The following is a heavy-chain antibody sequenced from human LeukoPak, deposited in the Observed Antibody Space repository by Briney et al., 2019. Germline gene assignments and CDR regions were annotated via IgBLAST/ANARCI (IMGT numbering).Heavy chain of an antibody. CDR1: GFTFSSYA. J-gene: IGHJ4*02. V-gene: IGHV3-23*01. D-gene: IGHD2-2*01. CDR3: AKQDLGYCSSTSCYFGY. Sequence: GGSLRLSCAASGFTFSSYAVSWVRQAPGKGLEWVSAISGSGGSTYYADSVKGRFTISRDNSKNTLYLQMNSLRAEDTAVYYCAKQDLGYCSSTSCYFGYWGQGTLVTVSS. CDR2: ISGSGGST.